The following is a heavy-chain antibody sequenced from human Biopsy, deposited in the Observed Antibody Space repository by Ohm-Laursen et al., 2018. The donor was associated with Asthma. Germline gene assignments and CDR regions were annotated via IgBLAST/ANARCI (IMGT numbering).Heavy chain of an antibody. V-gene: IGHV4-61*01. CDR1: GGSVSSGSYY. CDR2: ISYSGST. D-gene: IGHD2-15*01. Sequence: SQTLSLTCTVSGGSVSSGSYYWSWIRQPPGKGLAWVSYISYSGSTEYNPSLKSRLTISMDTSKNQFSLKLSSVTAADTAVYYCARVPTTLRYFDLWGRGTLVTVSS. J-gene: IGHJ2*01. CDR3: ARVPTTLRYFDL.